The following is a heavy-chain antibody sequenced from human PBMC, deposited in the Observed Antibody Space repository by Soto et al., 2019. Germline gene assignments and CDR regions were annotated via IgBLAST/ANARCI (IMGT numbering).Heavy chain of an antibody. J-gene: IGHJ4*02. V-gene: IGHV4-30-4*01. Sequence: PLSLTWSDACACIRRTDYQMSWIRQPPGKGLEWIGYVFYTGSDSYYNPSLKSRVTISVYTSKNQFSLKLSSVTAADTAVYYWARDSVRLGPGFGFRGQGTLVIGS. CDR2: VFYTGSDS. CDR3: ARDSVRLGPGFGF. CDR1: CACIRRTDYQ. D-gene: IGHD3-16*01.